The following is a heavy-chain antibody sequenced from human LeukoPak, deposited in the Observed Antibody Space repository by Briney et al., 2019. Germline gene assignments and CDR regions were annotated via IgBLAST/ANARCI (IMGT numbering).Heavy chain of an antibody. D-gene: IGHD6-6*01. CDR2: LYYSGRT. Sequence: SETMSLTSTVSAGSISSSYYWGYIRQAPGKGLEWIWSLYYSGRTYYNPSIKSRASISVDPSKKLFSLKLSSVIAAETAVYYCVRLGRGQLAFDDWGQAALVTASS. V-gene: IGHV4-39*01. CDR1: AGSISSSYY. J-gene: IGHJ4*02. CDR3: VRLGRGQLAFDD.